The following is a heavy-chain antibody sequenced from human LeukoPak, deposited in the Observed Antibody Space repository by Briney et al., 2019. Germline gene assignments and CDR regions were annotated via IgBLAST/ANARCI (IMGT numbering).Heavy chain of an antibody. D-gene: IGHD3-3*01. CDR1: GFTLSSYW. CDR2: IKRDGSEK. V-gene: IGHV3-7*01. Sequence: PGGSLRLSCAASGFTLSSYWMSWVRQAPGKGLEWVANIKRDGSEKYYVDSVEGRFILSRDNAKNSLYLQMNSLRAEDTAVYYCARDKGYYDFWSGFDYWGQGTQVTVSS. CDR3: ARDKGYYDFWSGFDY. J-gene: IGHJ4*02.